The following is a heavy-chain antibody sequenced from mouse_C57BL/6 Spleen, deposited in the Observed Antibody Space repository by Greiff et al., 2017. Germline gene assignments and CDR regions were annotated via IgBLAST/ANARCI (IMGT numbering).Heavy chain of an antibody. CDR1: GYSFTGYY. V-gene: IGHV1-43*01. D-gene: IGHD1-1*01. J-gene: IGHJ2*01. CDR3: ARVYYGSSYGY. Sequence: EVQLQQSGPELVKPGASVKISCKASGYSFTGYYMHWVKQSSEKSLEWIGEINPSTGGTSYNQKFKGKATLTVDKSSSTAYMQLNSLTSEDSAVYYCARVYYGSSYGYWGQGTTLTVSS. CDR2: INPSTGGT.